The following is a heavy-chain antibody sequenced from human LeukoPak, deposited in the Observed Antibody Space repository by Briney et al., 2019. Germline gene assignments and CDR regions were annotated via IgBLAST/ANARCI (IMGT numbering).Heavy chain of an antibody. D-gene: IGHD2-2*02. V-gene: IGHV1-2*02. Sequence: ASVEVSCKASGYTFTGQYYIHWVRQAPGQGLEWVGWINPKSGDTNYAQKFQGRVTMARDTSISTAYMELTRLRYDDTAVYYCAREGIYTSLSLDYWGQGTLVTVSS. J-gene: IGHJ4*02. CDR1: GYTFTGQYY. CDR2: INPKSGDT. CDR3: AREGIYTSLSLDY.